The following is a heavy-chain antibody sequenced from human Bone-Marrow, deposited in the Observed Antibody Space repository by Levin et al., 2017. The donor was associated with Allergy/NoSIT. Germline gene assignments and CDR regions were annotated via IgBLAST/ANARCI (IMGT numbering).Heavy chain of an antibody. V-gene: IGHV3-13*01. D-gene: IGHD3-9*01. Sequence: GGSLRLSCAASGFTFSSYDMHWVRQATGKGLEWVSAIGTAGDTYYPGSVKGRFTISRENAKNSLYLQMNSLRAGDTAVYYCARLSTILTGYYAQYYYYYYMDVWGKGTTVTVSS. CDR1: GFTFSSYD. CDR2: IGTAGDT. CDR3: ARLSTILTGYYAQYYYYYYMDV. J-gene: IGHJ6*03.